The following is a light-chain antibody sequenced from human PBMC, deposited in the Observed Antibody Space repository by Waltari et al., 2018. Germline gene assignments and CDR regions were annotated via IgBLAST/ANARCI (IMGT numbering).Light chain of an antibody. CDR2: DTS. Sequence: DIVLTQSPAILSLSPGESASLSCMASQSVTNYLAWYQQKPGQAPRLLIYDTSNRATGIPARFSGSGFGTDFTLTISSLEPEDFAVYYCQQRRDWPLTFGGGTKVEIK. V-gene: IGKV3-11*01. J-gene: IGKJ4*01. CDR3: QQRRDWPLT. CDR1: QSVTNY.